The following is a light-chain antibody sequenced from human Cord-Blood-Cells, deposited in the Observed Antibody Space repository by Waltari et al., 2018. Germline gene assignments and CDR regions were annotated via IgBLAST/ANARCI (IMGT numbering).Light chain of an antibody. CDR1: KLGDKY. J-gene: IGLJ2*01. CDR2: QDS. V-gene: IGLV3-1*01. CDR3: QAWDSSTHVV. Sequence: SYDLPQPPSVSVSPGQPASITCSGDKLGDKYACWYQQKPGQSPVLVIYQDSKRPSRIPERFAGSNSGNTATLTSSGTQAMDEADDYCQAWDSSTHVVFGGGTKLTVL.